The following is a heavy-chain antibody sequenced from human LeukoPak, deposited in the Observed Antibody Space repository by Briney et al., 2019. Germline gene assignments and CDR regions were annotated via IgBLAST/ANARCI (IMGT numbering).Heavy chain of an antibody. J-gene: IGHJ4*02. D-gene: IGHD3-9*01. CDR3: ARGGLSSILTGYHAWDY. CDR2: ISYDGSNK. CDR1: GFTFSSYG. Sequence: PGGSLRLSCAASGFTFSSYGMHWVRQAPGKGLEWVAVISYDGSNKYYADSVKGRFTISRDNAKNSLYLQMNSLRAEDTAVYYCARGGLSSILTGYHAWDYWGQGTLVTVSS. V-gene: IGHV3-30*03.